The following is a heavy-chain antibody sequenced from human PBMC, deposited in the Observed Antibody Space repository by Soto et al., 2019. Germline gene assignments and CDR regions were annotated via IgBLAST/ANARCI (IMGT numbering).Heavy chain of an antibody. CDR2: SSAYNGKT. D-gene: IGHD4-17*01. CDR3: ARLHRYGDHPPYY. CDR1: GYTFTMYG. Sequence: QGQLVQSGAEVKKPGASVKVSCKASGYTFTMYGITWVRQAPVQGLEWMGWSSAYNGKTDYAEKFQGRVAMTTDSSTTTAYMELRSLRSDDTAVYYCARLHRYGDHPPYYWGQGTPVIVSS. V-gene: IGHV1-18*01. J-gene: IGHJ4*02.